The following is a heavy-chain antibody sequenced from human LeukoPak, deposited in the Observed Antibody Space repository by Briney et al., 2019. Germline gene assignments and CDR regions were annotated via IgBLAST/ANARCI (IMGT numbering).Heavy chain of an antibody. CDR1: GGSISNYY. CDR3: ARTSGSYVNWFDP. J-gene: IGHJ5*02. CDR2: IYYSGST. Sequence: SETLSLTCTVSGGSISNYYWSWIRQPPGKGLEWIGYIYYSGSTNYNPSLKSRVTISVDTSKNQFSLKLSSVTAADTAVYYCARTSGSYVNWFDPWGQGTLVTVSS. V-gene: IGHV4-59*01. D-gene: IGHD3-10*01.